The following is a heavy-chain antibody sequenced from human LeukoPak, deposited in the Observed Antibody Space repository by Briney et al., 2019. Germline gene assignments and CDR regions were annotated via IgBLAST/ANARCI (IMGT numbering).Heavy chain of an antibody. CDR1: GGSISSYY. CDR3: ARGMAVAGSLVWFDP. J-gene: IGHJ5*02. V-gene: IGHV4-59*01. CDR2: IYYSGST. Sequence: SETLSLTCTVSGGSISSYYWSWIRQPPGKGLEWIGYIYYSGSTNYNPSLKSRVTISVDTSKNQFSLKLSSVTAADTAVYYCARGMAVAGSLVWFDPWGQGTLVTVSS. D-gene: IGHD6-19*01.